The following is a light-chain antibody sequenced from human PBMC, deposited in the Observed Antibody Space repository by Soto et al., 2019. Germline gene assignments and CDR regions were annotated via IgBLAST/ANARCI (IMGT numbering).Light chain of an antibody. CDR3: QQLNSYPVT. J-gene: IGKJ3*01. CDR2: AAS. Sequence: DIQLTQSPSFLSASVGDRVIITCRASQGISSFLAWFQQKPGKAPKLLIYAASTLQSGVPSRFSGSGSGTEFTLTISSRQHEDFASYYCQQLNSYPVTFGPGTTVDIK. V-gene: IGKV1-9*01. CDR1: QGISSF.